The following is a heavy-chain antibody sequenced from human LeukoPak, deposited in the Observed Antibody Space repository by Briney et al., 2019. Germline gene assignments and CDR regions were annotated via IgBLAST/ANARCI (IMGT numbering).Heavy chain of an antibody. CDR3: ARAFMVLGENDAFDI. CDR2: IYYSGST. CDR1: GGSISSYY. V-gene: IGHV4-59*01. Sequence: LETLSLTCTVSGGSISSYYWSWLRQPPGKGLEWLGYIYYSGSTNYNPSLKSRVTISVDTSKNQFSLKLSSVTAADTAVYYCARAFMVLGENDAFDIWGQGTMVTVSS. J-gene: IGHJ3*02. D-gene: IGHD3-10*01.